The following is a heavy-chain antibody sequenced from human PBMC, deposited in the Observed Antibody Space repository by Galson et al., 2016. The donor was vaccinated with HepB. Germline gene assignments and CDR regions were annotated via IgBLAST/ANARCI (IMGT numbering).Heavy chain of an antibody. CDR3: ARGGGSAYYGMDV. Sequence: SVKVSCKASGYIFTSYGISWVRQAPGQGLEWMGWISPYNGDTNYAQKLQGRVTVTTDTSASTAYMELRSLRSYDTAVYYCARGGGSAYYGMDVWGQGTTVTVSS. J-gene: IGHJ6*02. D-gene: IGHD1-26*01. V-gene: IGHV1-18*01. CDR1: GYIFTSYG. CDR2: ISPYNGDT.